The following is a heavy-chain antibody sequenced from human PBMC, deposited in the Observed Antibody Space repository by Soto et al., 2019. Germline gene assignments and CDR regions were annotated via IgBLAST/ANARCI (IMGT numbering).Heavy chain of an antibody. CDR2: ISPNSGNT. J-gene: IGHJ6*02. CDR1: GYTFTRNG. CDR3: VTDRGSNSWPARDV. V-gene: IGHV1-18*01. D-gene: IGHD2-2*01. Sequence: QVHLVQSGAEVKKPGASVNVSCKTSGYTFTRNGISWVRQAPGQGLEWMGWISPNSGNTRYAQKLQDRVIMTTATSTSTAYMELRSLRSDDTAVYYCVTDRGSNSWPARDVWGPGTTVTVSS.